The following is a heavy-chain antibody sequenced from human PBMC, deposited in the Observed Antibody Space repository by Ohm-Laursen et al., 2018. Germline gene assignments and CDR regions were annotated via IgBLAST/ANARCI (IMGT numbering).Heavy chain of an antibody. CDR1: GGSINSSSYY. CDR2: IYYSGNT. D-gene: IGHD3-9*01. Sequence: SDTLSLTWAVSGGSINSSSYYWGWIRQPPGKGLEWIGSIYYSGNTYYNPSLKSRVTISVDTSKNQFSLKLSSVTAADTAVYYCARQGDILTGYQFDYWGQGTLVTVSS. CDR3: ARQGDILTGYQFDY. V-gene: IGHV4-39*01. J-gene: IGHJ4*02.